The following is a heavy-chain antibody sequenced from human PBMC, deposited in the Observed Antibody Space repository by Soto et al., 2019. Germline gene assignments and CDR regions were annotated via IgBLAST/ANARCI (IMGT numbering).Heavy chain of an antibody. Sequence: PSETLSLTCTVSGGSISGGGYYWSWIRQFPGKGLEWIGYIYYTGTTYYNPSLKSRLTLSVETSKNQFSLKLSSVTVADTAVYYCARDASSTANWIDHWGQGTLVTVSA. CDR1: GGSISGGGYY. J-gene: IGHJ5*02. CDR3: ARDASSTANWIDH. D-gene: IGHD6-19*01. CDR2: IYYTGTT. V-gene: IGHV4-31*03.